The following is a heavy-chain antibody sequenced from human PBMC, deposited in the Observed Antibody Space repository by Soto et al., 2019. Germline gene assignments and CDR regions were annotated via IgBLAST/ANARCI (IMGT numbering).Heavy chain of an antibody. J-gene: IGHJ4*01. CDR2: IHVSGST. Sequence: ASETLSLTCTVSGGSVSSGSYQWTWIRQPPGKGLEWIGYIHVSGSTNDNPSLKGRVTMSIDTPKNQFSLKLSSVTAADTAVYYCARAPGRKYYFDYWGHGNLVT. V-gene: IGHV4-61*01. CDR1: GGSVSSGSYQ. CDR3: ARAPGRKYYFDY.